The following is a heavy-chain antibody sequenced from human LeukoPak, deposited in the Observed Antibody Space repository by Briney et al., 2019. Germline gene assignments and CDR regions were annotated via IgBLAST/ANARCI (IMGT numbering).Heavy chain of an antibody. J-gene: IGHJ4*02. CDR1: GFTFSSYA. V-gene: IGHV3-30*04. CDR3: ARDRVRYCSGGSCHNFDY. Sequence: GGSLRLSCAASGFTFSSYAMNWVRQAPGKGLEWVAVISYDGSNKYYADSVKGRFTISRDNSKNTLYLQMNSLRAEDTAVYYCARDRVRYCSGGSCHNFDYWGQGTLVTVSS. D-gene: IGHD2-15*01. CDR2: ISYDGSNK.